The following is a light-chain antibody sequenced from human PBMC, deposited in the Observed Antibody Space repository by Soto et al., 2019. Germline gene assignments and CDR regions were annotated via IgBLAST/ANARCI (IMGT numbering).Light chain of an antibody. V-gene: IGLV2-14*03. J-gene: IGLJ1*01. Sequence: QSALTQPASVSGSPGQSIAISCTGTSSDIGNYNYVSWYQHHPGKAPQLMIYDVTSRPSGVSNRFSGSKSGNTASLTISGLQAEDEADYYCCSYTSNTTLSFVFGTGTKVTVL. CDR1: SSDIGNYNY. CDR2: DVT. CDR3: CSYTSNTTLSFV.